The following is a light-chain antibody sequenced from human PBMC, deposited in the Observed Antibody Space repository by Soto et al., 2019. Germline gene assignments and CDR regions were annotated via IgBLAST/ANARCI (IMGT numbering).Light chain of an antibody. Sequence: DLPITQSPSALSASVGDRITITFRPSQSISIWLAWYHQTPGKAPKILIYDASRLETGVPSRFSGSGSGTEFILTISCLQPDDFATYYCQQYNGYSTWTFGQGTKWISN. CDR2: DAS. CDR1: QSISIW. CDR3: QQYNGYSTWT. J-gene: IGKJ1*01. V-gene: IGKV1-5*01.